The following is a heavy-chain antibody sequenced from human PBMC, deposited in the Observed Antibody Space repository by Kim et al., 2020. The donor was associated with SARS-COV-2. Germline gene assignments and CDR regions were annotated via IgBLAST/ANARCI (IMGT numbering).Heavy chain of an antibody. CDR1: GFTFSSYS. J-gene: IGHJ4*02. V-gene: IGHV3-21*01. CDR2: ISSSSSYI. CDR3: ATSRPPWEEGGYFDY. Sequence: GGSLRLSCAASGFTFSSYSMNWVRQAPGKGLEWVSSISSSSSYIYYADSVKGRFTISRDNAKNSLYLQMNSLRAEDTAVYYCATSRPPWEEGGYFDYWGQGTLVTVSS. D-gene: IGHD1-26*01.